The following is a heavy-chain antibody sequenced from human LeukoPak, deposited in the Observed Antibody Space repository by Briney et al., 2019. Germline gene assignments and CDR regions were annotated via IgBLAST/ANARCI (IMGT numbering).Heavy chain of an antibody. CDR2: INHSGST. V-gene: IGHV4-34*01. D-gene: IGHD2-8*01. CDR3: ELMAAPYYYGMDV. J-gene: IGHJ6*04. Sequence: SETLSLTCAVYGGSFSGYYWSWIRQPPGKGLEWIGEINHSGSTNYNPSLKSRVTISVDTSKNQFSLKLSSVTAADTAVYYCELMAAPYYYGMDVWGKGTTVTVSS. CDR1: GGSFSGYY.